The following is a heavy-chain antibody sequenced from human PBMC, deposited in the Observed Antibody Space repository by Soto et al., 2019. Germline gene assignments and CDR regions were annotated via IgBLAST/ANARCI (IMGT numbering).Heavy chain of an antibody. D-gene: IGHD1-1*01. Sequence: GASVKVSFKDSGGTFSSCGISWVRQAPGQGLEWMGGIIPIFGTANYAQKFQGRVTITADESTSTAYMELSSLRSEDTAVYYCGFTENDGYCGMDVWGQGTTDTVSS. CDR3: GFTENDGYCGMDV. V-gene: IGHV1-69*13. CDR1: GGTFSSCG. J-gene: IGHJ6*02. CDR2: IIPIFGTA.